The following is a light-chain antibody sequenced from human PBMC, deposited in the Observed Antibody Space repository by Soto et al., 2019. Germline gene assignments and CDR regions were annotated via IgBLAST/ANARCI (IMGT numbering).Light chain of an antibody. CDR2: EVS. J-gene: IGLJ1*01. Sequence: QSALTQPASVSGSPGQSITISCTGTSSDVGGYNYVSWYQQHPGKAPQLMIYEVSNRPSGVSNRFSGSKSGNTASLTISGLQAEDEADYYCSSYTSSSIDYVFGTGPKVTVL. V-gene: IGLV2-14*01. CDR3: SSYTSSSIDYV. CDR1: SSDVGGYNY.